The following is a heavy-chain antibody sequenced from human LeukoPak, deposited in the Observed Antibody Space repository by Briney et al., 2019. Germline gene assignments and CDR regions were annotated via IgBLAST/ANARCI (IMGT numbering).Heavy chain of an antibody. CDR2: ISYDESNK. CDR1: GFTLSSYG. V-gene: IGHV3-30*03. J-gene: IGHJ4*02. D-gene: IGHD2-15*01. CDR3: AGYCSGGSCLTDY. Sequence: GGSLRLSCAASGFTLSSYGMHWVRQAPGKGLEWVAVISYDESNKYYADSVKGRFTISRDNSKNTLYLQMNSLRAEDTAVYYCAGYCSGGSCLTDYWGQGTLVTVSS.